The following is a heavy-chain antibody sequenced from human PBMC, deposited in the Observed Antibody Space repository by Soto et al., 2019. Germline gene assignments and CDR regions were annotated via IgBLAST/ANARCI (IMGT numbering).Heavy chain of an antibody. Sequence: ASVKVSCKASGYTFTSYDINWVRQATGQGLEWMGWMNPNSGNTGYAQKFQGRVTMTRNTSISTAYMELSSLRSEDTAVYYCARSGRNGDPYYMDVWGKGTTVTVSS. CDR2: MNPNSGNT. D-gene: IGHD4-17*01. J-gene: IGHJ6*03. CDR1: GYTFTSYD. V-gene: IGHV1-8*01. CDR3: ARSGRNGDPYYMDV.